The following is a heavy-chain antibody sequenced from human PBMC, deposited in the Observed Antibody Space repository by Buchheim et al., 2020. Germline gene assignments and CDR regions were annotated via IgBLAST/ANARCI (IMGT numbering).Heavy chain of an antibody. D-gene: IGHD2-15*01. CDR3: ARDTSGGSPHNWFDP. Sequence: QVQLQGSGPGLVKPSQTLSLTCAVSGGSISSGGYSWSWIRQPPGKGLEWIGYIYYSGSAYYNPSLKSRVTISVDTSKNQFSLKLSSVTAADTAVYYCARDTSGGSPHNWFDPWGQGTL. J-gene: IGHJ5*02. CDR2: IYYSGSA. CDR1: GGSISSGGYS. V-gene: IGHV4-30-4*07.